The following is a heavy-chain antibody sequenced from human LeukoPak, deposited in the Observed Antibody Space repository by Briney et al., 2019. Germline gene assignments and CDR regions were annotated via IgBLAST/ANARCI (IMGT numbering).Heavy chain of an antibody. Sequence: SETLSLTCTVSSGSISTSNYYWGWIRQPPGKGLEWIGNIYSSGSTYYNASLQSRVTISIDTSKNQFSLRLNSVTAADTAMYYCAKGGGYGLIDYWGQGTRVTVSS. J-gene: IGHJ4*02. CDR3: AKGGGYGLIDY. V-gene: IGHV4-39*01. CDR2: IYSSGST. CDR1: SGSISTSNYY. D-gene: IGHD1-26*01.